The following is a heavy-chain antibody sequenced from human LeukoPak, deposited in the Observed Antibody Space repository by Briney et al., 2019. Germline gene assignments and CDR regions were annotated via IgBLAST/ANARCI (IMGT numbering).Heavy chain of an antibody. D-gene: IGHD4-23*01. CDR1: GFTFSTYW. CDR3: ARKETVVTGGFDF. CDR2: INQDGSEK. J-gene: IGHJ4*02. Sequence: GGSLRLSCTAPGFTFSTYWMSWVRQAPGKGLKWVANINQDGSEKYCVDSVKGRFTISRDNARNSLYLQMNSLRAEDTAVYYCARKETVVTGGFDFWGQGTLVTVSS. V-gene: IGHV3-7*01.